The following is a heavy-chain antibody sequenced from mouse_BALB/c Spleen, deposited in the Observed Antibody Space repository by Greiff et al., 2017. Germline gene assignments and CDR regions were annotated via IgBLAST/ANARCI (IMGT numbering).Heavy chain of an antibody. CDR1: GFNIKDYY. Sequence: VQLKQSGAELVRSGASVKLSCTASGFNIKDYYMHWVKQRPEQGLEWIGWIDPENGDTEYAPKFQGKATITADTSSNTAYLQLSSLTSEDTAVYYCAHYYGSSYRFAYWGQGTLVTVSA. J-gene: IGHJ3*01. V-gene: IGHV14-4*02. CDR3: AHYYGSSYRFAY. CDR2: IDPENGDT. D-gene: IGHD1-1*01.